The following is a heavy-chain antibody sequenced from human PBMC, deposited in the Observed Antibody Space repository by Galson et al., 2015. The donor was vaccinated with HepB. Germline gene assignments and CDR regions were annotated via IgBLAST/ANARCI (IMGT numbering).Heavy chain of an antibody. Sequence: LRLSCAASGFIFSSYWMHWVRQAPGKGLVWVSRINSDGSSTGYADSVKGRFTISRDNAKNTLYLQMNSLRAEDTAVYYCARVRYFDWLSNFFDYWGQGTLVTVSS. CDR3: ARVRYFDWLSNFFDY. CDR1: GFIFSSYW. CDR2: INSDGSST. J-gene: IGHJ4*02. D-gene: IGHD3-9*01. V-gene: IGHV3-74*01.